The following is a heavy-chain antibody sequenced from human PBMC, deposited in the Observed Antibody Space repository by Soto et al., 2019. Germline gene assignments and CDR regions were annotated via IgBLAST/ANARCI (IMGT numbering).Heavy chain of an antibody. D-gene: IGHD2-2*01. J-gene: IGHJ4*02. CDR3: AKSPNFYCSSYHCYKYYFDY. CDR2: ITDTGGDT. Sequence: GSLRLSCVASGITFGSRAMSWVRQAPGEGLEWVSTITDTGGDTKYADSVRGRFTISRDNSMNTLYLQMNSLRTEDTAVYYCAKSPNFYCSSYHCYKYYFDYWGQGTLVTVSS. CDR1: GITFGSRA. V-gene: IGHV3-23*01.